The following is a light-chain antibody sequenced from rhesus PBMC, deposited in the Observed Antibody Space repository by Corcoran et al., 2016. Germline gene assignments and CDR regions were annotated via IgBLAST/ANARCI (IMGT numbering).Light chain of an antibody. J-gene: IGKJ1*01. Sequence: DIQMTQSPSSLSASVGDTVTITCRASQGISGWLVWYQQKPGKAPKLLKYKESSLQSGVPSRFSGSGSRTECTLNIKNLQSEDFATYNCQQYTSRPWTCGQGTKLEIK. V-gene: IGKV1-22*01. CDR3: QQYTSRPWT. CDR2: KES. CDR1: QGISGW.